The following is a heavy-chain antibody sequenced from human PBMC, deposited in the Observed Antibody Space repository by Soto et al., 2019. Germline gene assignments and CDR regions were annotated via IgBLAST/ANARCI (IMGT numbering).Heavy chain of an antibody. Sequence: RLSCAASGFTFSSYEMNWVRQAPGKGLEWVSYISSSGSTIYYADSVKGRFTISRDNAKNSLYLQMNSLRAEDTAVYYCAREQTVTTYDFYGMDVWGQGTTVTVSS. CDR3: AREQTVTTYDFYGMDV. V-gene: IGHV3-48*03. CDR2: ISSSGSTI. J-gene: IGHJ6*02. D-gene: IGHD4-4*01. CDR1: GFTFSSYE.